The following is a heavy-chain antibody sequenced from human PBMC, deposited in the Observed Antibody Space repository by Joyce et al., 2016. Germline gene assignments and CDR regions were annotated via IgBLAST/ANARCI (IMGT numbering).Heavy chain of an antibody. J-gene: IGHJ6*03. CDR2: MSDIGGST. D-gene: IGHD4-11*01. CDR1: GFTFTNYG. Sequence: EVQLLESGGGLVQPGGSLTLSCAASGFTFTNYGLTWVRQAPGKGLEWVSSMSDIGGSTYYADSVRDRFTISRDNSKNTLFLQMTSLTAEDTAVYYCAKDRPYSTYYYFYYMDVWGKGTTVTVSS. V-gene: IGHV3-23*01. CDR3: AKDRPYSTYYYFYYMDV.